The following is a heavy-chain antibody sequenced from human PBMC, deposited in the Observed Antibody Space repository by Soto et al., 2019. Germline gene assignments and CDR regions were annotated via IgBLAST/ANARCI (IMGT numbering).Heavy chain of an antibody. CDR3: AKQRAGFGSGSDTYYFDY. J-gene: IGHJ4*02. CDR2: ISGSGGTT. V-gene: IGHV3-23*01. D-gene: IGHD3-10*01. CDR1: GFTFSSNA. Sequence: GGSLRLSCIGSGFTFSSNAMSWVRQAPGKGLEWVSAISGSGGTTYYADSVKGRFAVSRDNSNNTLYLQMNSLRAEDTAVYYCAKQRAGFGSGSDTYYFDYWGQGTLVTVSS.